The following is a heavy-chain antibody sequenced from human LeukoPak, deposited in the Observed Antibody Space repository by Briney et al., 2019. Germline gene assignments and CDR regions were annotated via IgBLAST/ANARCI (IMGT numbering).Heavy chain of an antibody. J-gene: IGHJ4*02. CDR1: GFTFSSYG. CDR3: AKALTAAGTFDY. Sequence: GGSLRLSCAASGFTFSSYGMHWVRQAPGKGLEWVAVIWYDGSNKYYADSVKGRFTISRDNCKTTLYLQMNSLRAEDTAVYSCAKALTAAGTFDYWGQGTLVTVSS. D-gene: IGHD6-13*01. CDR2: IWYDGSNK. V-gene: IGHV3-33*06.